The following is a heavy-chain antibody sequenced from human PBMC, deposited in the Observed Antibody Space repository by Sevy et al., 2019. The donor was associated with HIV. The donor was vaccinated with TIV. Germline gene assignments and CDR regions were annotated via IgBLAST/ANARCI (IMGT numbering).Heavy chain of an antibody. Sequence: GGSLRLSCAASGFTFSSYSMNWVRQAPGKGLEWVSYISSSSSTIYYADSVKGRFTISRDNAKNSLYLQMNSLRDEDTAVYYCAREKTTVTTNYFDYWGQGTLFTVSS. V-gene: IGHV3-48*02. J-gene: IGHJ4*02. CDR1: GFTFSSYS. CDR2: ISSSSSTI. D-gene: IGHD4-17*01. CDR3: AREKTTVTTNYFDY.